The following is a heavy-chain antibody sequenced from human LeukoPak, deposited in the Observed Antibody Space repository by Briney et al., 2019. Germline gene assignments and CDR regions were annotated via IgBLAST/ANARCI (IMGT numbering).Heavy chain of an antibody. CDR3: ARVGGAFDV. J-gene: IGHJ3*01. D-gene: IGHD3-16*01. CDR2: IYHSGST. Sequence: SETLSLTCAVSGYSITTGNYWGWVRQPPGKRLEWIGSIYHSGSTYYNPSLKSQVTISVDTSKNQFSLKLSSLIAADTAVYYCARVGGAFDVWGQGTTVTVSS. CDR1: GYSITTGNY. V-gene: IGHV4-38-2*01.